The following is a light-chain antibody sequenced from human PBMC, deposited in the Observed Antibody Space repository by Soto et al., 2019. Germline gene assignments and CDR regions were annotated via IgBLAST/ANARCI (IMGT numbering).Light chain of an antibody. CDR3: QQYGRSGT. V-gene: IGKV3-20*01. Sequence: DILLTQSPAPESPSSGQKATLSCXASQSVSSSYLAWYQQQPGQAPRLLIYGASSRATGIPDRFSGSGSGTDFALTISRLEPEDFAVYYCQQYGRSGTFGQGTKVDIK. CDR2: GAS. J-gene: IGKJ1*01. CDR1: QSVSSSY.